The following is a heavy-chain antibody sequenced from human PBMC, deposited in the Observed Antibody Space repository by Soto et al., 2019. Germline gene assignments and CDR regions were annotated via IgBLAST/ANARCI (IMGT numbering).Heavy chain of an antibody. Sequence: HPXGSLRLSCAASGFTFSSYEMNWVRQAPGKGLEWVSSISSRGSTIYYADSVKGRFTISRDNAKNSLYLQMNSLRAEDTAVYYCARWGYCSSSSCYFHSSSPLWGQGTLVTVSS. CDR3: ARWGYCSSSSCYFHSSSPL. D-gene: IGHD2-2*01. CDR2: ISSRGSTI. CDR1: GFTFSSYE. J-gene: IGHJ4*02. V-gene: IGHV3-48*03.